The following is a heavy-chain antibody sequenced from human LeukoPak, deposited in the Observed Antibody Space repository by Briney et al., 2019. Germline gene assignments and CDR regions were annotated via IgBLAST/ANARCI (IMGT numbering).Heavy chain of an antibody. J-gene: IGHJ4*02. Sequence: GGSLRLSCAASGFSFRRYGMKWVRQAPGKGLEWLSYIRSSDSTTYYADSVKGRFTISRDKAKNSLYLQMDSLRVEDTAVYYCAKGADSSAHSFDYWGQGTLVTVSS. CDR2: IRSSDSTT. D-gene: IGHD3-22*01. CDR3: AKGADSSAHSFDY. V-gene: IGHV3-48*01. CDR1: GFSFRRYG.